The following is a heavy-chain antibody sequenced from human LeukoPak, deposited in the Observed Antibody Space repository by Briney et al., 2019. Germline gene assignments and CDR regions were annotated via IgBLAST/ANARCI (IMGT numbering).Heavy chain of an antibody. D-gene: IGHD1-26*01. CDR2: ISSSSSYI. CDR3: ASTVLHSGSYYYFDY. V-gene: IGHV3-21*01. Sequence: PGGSLRLSCTASGLTFSSYSMNWVRQAPGKGLEWVSSISSSSSYIYYADSVKGRFTISRDNAKNSLYLQMNSLRAEDTAVYYCASTVLHSGSYYYFDYWGPGTLVTVSS. CDR1: GLTFSSYS. J-gene: IGHJ4*02.